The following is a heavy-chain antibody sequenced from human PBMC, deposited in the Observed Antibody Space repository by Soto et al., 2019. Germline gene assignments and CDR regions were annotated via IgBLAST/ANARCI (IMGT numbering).Heavy chain of an antibody. CDR1: GYTFTSYD. CDR3: ARGKSLEN. V-gene: IGHV1-8*01. CDR2: MNPNSGNT. J-gene: IGHJ4*02. D-gene: IGHD1-1*01. Sequence: QVQLVQSGAEVKKPGASVKVSCKASGYTFTSYDINWVRQATGQGLEWMGWMNPNSGNTGYAQKFXGXVXXTRNTSITTSYMELGSLRSEDKAVSYWARGKSLENWGQGTLVTVSS.